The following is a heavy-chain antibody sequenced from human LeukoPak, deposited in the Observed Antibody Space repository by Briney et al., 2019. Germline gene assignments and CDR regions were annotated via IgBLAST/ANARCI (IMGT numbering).Heavy chain of an antibody. Sequence: GGSLSLSCAASGFTFSSYEMNWVRRAPGKGLEWVSKISSSGSAIYYADSVKGRFTISRDNAESSLYLQMNSLRVEDTAVYYCARGGSLGYWGQGTLVTVSS. CDR3: ARGGSLGY. V-gene: IGHV3-48*03. J-gene: IGHJ4*02. D-gene: IGHD6-19*01. CDR1: GFTFSSYE. CDR2: ISSSGSAI.